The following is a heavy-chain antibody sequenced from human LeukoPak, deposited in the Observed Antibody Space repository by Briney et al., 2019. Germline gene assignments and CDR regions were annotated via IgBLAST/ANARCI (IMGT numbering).Heavy chain of an antibody. J-gene: IGHJ4*02. Sequence: GESLRLSCAASGFTFTTYWMSWVRQAPGKGLEWVANIKQDGTEKYYADSVKGRFTISRDNSKNTLYLQMNSLRAEDTAVYYCAKEAPDIVVVVAAGYYFDYWGQGTLVTVSS. CDR3: AKEAPDIVVVVAAGYYFDY. V-gene: IGHV3-7*01. CDR2: IKQDGTEK. CDR1: GFTFTTYW. D-gene: IGHD2-15*01.